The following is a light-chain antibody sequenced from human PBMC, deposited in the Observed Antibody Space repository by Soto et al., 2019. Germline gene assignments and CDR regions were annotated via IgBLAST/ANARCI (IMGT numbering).Light chain of an antibody. CDR3: QHYTSWPVT. CDR2: GAS. CDR1: QSVSSK. V-gene: IGKV3-15*01. Sequence: ETVMPQSPAPLSVSPGERATLSCRASQSVSSKLAWYQQKPGQAPRLLIYGASTRATGIPVRFSGSGSGTEFTLAISSLQSEDFAVYYCQHYTSWPVTFGQGTRLEI. J-gene: IGKJ5*01.